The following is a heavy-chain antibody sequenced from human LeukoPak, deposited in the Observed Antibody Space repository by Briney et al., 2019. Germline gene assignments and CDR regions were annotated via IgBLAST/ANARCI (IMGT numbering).Heavy chain of an antibody. V-gene: IGHV4-39*07. CDR2: IYYSGST. D-gene: IGHD6-25*01. CDR1: GGSISSSSYY. J-gene: IGHJ3*02. Sequence: SETLSLTCTVSGGSISSSSYYWGWIRQPPGKGLEWIGSIYYSGSTYYNPSLKSRVAISVDTSKNQFSLKLSSVTAADTAVYYCARRIAASDAFDIWGQGTMVTVSS. CDR3: ARRIAASDAFDI.